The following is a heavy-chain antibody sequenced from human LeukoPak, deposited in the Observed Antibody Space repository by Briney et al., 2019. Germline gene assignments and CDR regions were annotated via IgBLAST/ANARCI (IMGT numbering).Heavy chain of an antibody. CDR1: GFTFSNAW. J-gene: IGHJ3*02. D-gene: IGHD3-3*01. CDR3: TTDFPTIFGVVTSDDAFDI. Sequence: GGSLRHSCVDSGFTFSNAWMSWVRQAPGKGREWVGRIKSKTDGGTTDYAAPVKGRFTISRDDSKNTLYLQMNSLKTEDTAVYYCTTDFPTIFGVVTSDDAFDIWGQGTMVTVSS. CDR2: IKSKTDGGTT. V-gene: IGHV3-15*01.